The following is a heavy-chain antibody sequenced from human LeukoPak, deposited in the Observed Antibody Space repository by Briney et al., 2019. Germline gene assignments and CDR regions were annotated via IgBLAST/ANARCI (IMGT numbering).Heavy chain of an antibody. CDR2: ISSSGDIS. J-gene: IGHJ4*01. Sequence: GGSLRLSCAASASKFSDYYMNWIRQAPGKGLEWVSSISSSGDISYYTDSVKGRFSISRDNAKNSLFLQMHGLRAEDTAVYFCVSDRSSGLYHYDSSGFLFWGRGTLVTVSS. CDR3: VSDRSSGLYHYDSSGFLF. V-gene: IGHV3-11*04. CDR1: ASKFSDYY. D-gene: IGHD3-22*01.